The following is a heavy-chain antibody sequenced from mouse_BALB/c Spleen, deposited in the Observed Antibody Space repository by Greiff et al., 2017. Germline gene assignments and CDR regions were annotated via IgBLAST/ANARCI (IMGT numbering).Heavy chain of an antibody. CDR1: GFTFSSFG. CDR3: ARGDYYGSSPFAY. CDR2: ISSGSSTI. J-gene: IGHJ3*01. D-gene: IGHD1-1*01. V-gene: IGHV5-17*02. Sequence: EVKLLESGGGLVQPGGSRKLSCAASGFTFSSFGMHWVRQAPEKGLEWVAYISSGSSTIYYADTVKGRFTISRDNPKNTLFLQMTSLRSEDTAMYYCARGDYYGSSPFAYWGQGTLVTVSA.